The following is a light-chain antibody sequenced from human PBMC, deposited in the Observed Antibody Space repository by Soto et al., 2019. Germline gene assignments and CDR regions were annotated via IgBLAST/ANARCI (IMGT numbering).Light chain of an antibody. V-gene: IGLV2-14*01. CDR1: SSDVGGYNY. J-gene: IGLJ3*02. CDR3: SSFTSINTWV. Sequence: QSALTQPASVSGSPGQSITISCTGTSSDVGGYNYVSWYQQHPGKAPKLMIYEVSNRPSGVSNRFSGSKSGNTASLTISGLQAEDEADYYCSSFTSINTWVFGGGTQAHRP. CDR2: EVS.